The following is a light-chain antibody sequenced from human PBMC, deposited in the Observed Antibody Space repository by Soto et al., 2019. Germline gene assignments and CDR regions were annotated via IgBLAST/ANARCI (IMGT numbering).Light chain of an antibody. V-gene: IGLV2-14*01. CDR1: NSDSGGYQY. CDR2: EVT. J-gene: IGLJ1*01. CDR3: SSFGSTSRLEV. Sequence: QSALTQPASVSGSPGQSIPISCTGGNSDSGGYQYVSWYQQHPGKAPKLLILEVTNRPSGVSDRFSGSASGTTASLTISGLQADDEADYYCSSFGSTSRLEVFGTGTKLTVL.